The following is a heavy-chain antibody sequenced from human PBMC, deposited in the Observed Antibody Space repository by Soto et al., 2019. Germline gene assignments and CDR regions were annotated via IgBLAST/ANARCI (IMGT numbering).Heavy chain of an antibody. J-gene: IGHJ4*02. D-gene: IGHD3-22*01. Sequence: SETLSLTCTVSGGSISSGGYYWSWIRQHPGKGLEWIGYIYYSGSTYYNPSLKGRVTISLDMSKNHFSLILSSVNIADSAVYYCARGHFDSRGYSNALDYWGQGIQVTVPQ. CDR1: GGSISSGGYY. CDR3: ARGHFDSRGYSNALDY. CDR2: IYYSGST. V-gene: IGHV4-61*03.